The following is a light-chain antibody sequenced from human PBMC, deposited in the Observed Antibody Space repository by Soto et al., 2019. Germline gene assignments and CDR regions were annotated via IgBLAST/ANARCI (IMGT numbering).Light chain of an antibody. CDR3: QQYDSYSWT. CDR2: DAS. CDR1: QSISGW. Sequence: DIQMTQSPSTLSASVGVRVTITCRASQSISGWLAWYQQRPGKAPKLLIYDASSLESGVPSRFSGSGSGTEFTLTISSLRTDDFASYYCQQYDSYSWTFGQGTKVDIK. V-gene: IGKV1-5*01. J-gene: IGKJ1*01.